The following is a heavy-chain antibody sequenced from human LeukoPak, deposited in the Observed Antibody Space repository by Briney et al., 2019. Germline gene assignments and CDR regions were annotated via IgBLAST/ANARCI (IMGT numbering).Heavy chain of an antibody. Sequence: SETLSLTCTVSGGSISSYYWSWIRQPPGKGLEWIGYIYYSGSTNYNPSLKSRVTISVDTSKNQFSLKLSSVTAADPAVYYCVSYTAGGFDYWGQGTLVTVSS. D-gene: IGHD5-18*01. J-gene: IGHJ4*02. CDR3: VSYTAGGFDY. V-gene: IGHV4-59*08. CDR1: GGSISSYY. CDR2: IYYSGST.